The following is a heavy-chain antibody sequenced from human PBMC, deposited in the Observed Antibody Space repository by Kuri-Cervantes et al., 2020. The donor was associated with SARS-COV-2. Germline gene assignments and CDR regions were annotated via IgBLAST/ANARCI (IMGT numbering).Heavy chain of an antibody. D-gene: IGHD3-22*01. CDR2: IYSGGSST. CDR3: AKDQDYYDSSGQFDY. V-gene: IGHV3-23*03. Sequence: GESLKISCAASGFTFSSYVMSWVRQAPGKGLEWVSVIYSGGSSTYYADSVKGRFTISRDNSKNTLYLQMNSLRAEDTAVYYCAKDQDYYDSSGQFDYWGQGTLVTVSS. CDR1: GFTFSSYV. J-gene: IGHJ4*02.